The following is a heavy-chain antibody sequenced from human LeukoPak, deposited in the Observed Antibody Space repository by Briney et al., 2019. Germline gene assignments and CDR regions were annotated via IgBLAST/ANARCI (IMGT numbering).Heavy chain of an antibody. CDR2: IVPILGIA. V-gene: IGHV1-69*04. Sequence: SVKVSCKASGGTFSSYAISWVRQAPGQGLEWMGRIVPILGIANYAQKFQGRVTITADKSTSTAYMELSSLRSEDTAVYYCARDRLLPYSGSYLDFDYWGQGTLVTISS. D-gene: IGHD1-26*01. CDR3: ARDRLLPYSGSYLDFDY. CDR1: GGTFSSYA. J-gene: IGHJ4*02.